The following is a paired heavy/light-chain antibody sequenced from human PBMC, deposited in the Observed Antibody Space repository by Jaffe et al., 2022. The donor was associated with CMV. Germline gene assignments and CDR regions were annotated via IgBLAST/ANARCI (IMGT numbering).Heavy chain of an antibody. CDR2: IHYTGST. CDR1: GGSLSSAYY. V-gene: IGHV4-61*01. CDR3: AGRIYSSPPLGAENWFDP. Sequence: QVRLEESGPGLVKPSETLSLTCTVSGGSLSSAYYWNWVRQSPGKGLEWIGFIHYTGSTLYNPSLKSRVIISVDTSENKFSLKLKSMTAADTAVYYCAGRIYSSPPLGAENWFDPWGQGTLVTVSS. D-gene: IGHD3-22*01. J-gene: IGHJ5*02.
Light chain of an antibody. CDR3: QQRHEWPLT. Sequence: EIVLTQSPATLSLSPGERVTLSCRASQSVHNYLAWYQQRLGQAPRLLIYDTSNRATGIPARFSGSGSGTDFTLTISSLEPEDFAVYYCQQRHEWPLTFGGGTKVEIK. J-gene: IGKJ4*01. CDR1: QSVHNY. CDR2: DTS. V-gene: IGKV3-11*01.